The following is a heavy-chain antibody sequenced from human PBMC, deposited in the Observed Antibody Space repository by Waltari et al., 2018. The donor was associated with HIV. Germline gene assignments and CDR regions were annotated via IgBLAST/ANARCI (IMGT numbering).Heavy chain of an antibody. J-gene: IGHJ4*02. CDR2: IYWDDTK. CDR1: GFSLSTTGVG. V-gene: IGHV2-5*02. D-gene: IGHD3-10*01. CDR3: THAYYFPSGSYFVH. Sequence: QITLKESGPTVVKPIQTLTLTCSLSGFSLSTTGVGVGWIRQPPGEAPEWLALIYWDDTKRYNPSLKSRLTIYKNTSKNQVGLILATMEPLDTATYFCTHAYYFPSGSYFVHWGQGILVTVSS.